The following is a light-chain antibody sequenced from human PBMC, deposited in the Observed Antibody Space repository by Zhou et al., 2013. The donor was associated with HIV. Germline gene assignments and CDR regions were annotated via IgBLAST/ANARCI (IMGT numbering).Light chain of an antibody. J-gene: IGKJ4*01. Sequence: EIVLTQSPGTLSLSPGERATLSCRASQSVSSSYLAWYQQKPGQAPRLLMHDSSSRATGTPDRFSGSGSGTDFTLTISSLEPEDLATYYCQHRSNWLTFGGGTKVEIK. CDR2: DSS. CDR3: QHRSNWLT. V-gene: IGKV3D-20*02. CDR1: QSVSSSY.